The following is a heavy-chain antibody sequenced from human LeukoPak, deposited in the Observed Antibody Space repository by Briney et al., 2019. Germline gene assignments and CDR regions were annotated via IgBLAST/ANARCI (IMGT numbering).Heavy chain of an antibody. CDR2: IYYSGST. D-gene: IGHD6-13*01. Sequence: KSSETLSLTCTVSGGSISSSSYYWGWIRQPPGKGLEWIGSIYYSGSTYYNPSLKSRVTISVDTSKNQFSLKLSSVTAADTAVYYCARSRIAAAGSPFDPWGQGTLVTVSS. V-gene: IGHV4-39*01. J-gene: IGHJ5*02. CDR1: GGSISSSSYY. CDR3: ARSRIAAAGSPFDP.